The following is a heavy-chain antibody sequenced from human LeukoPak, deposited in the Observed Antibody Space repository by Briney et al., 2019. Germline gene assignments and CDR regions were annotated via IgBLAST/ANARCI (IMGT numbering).Heavy chain of an antibody. V-gene: IGHV5-51*01. J-gene: IGHJ5*02. D-gene: IGHD3-16*02. CDR3: ARHMMFGGAIVTHNWFDP. CDR2: IYPGDSDT. CDR1: GYIFTNYW. Sequence: GESLKISCKASGYIFTNYWIGWVRQMPGKGLEWMGIIYPGDSDTRYSPPFQGQVTISADKSISTAYLQWSSLKASDTAMYYCARHMMFGGAIVTHNWFDPWGQGTLVTVSS.